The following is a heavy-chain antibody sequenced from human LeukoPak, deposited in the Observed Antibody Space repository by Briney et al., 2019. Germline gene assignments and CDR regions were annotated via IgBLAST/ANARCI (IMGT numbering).Heavy chain of an antibody. CDR1: GGSVRSGTYY. D-gene: IGHD6-13*01. CDR2: IYTSGST. J-gene: IGHJ4*02. Sequence: SETLSLTCTVSGGSVRSGTYYWTWIRQPPGKGLEYIGYIYTSGSTNYNPSLRSRVTISLDTSKNQFSLKLGSVTAADTAVYYCARGPTDATGTTIENWGQGTLVTVSS. V-gene: IGHV4-61*01. CDR3: ARGPTDATGTTIEN.